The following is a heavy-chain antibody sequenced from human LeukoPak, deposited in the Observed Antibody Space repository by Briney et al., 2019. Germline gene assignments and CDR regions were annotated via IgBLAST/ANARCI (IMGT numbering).Heavy chain of an antibody. CDR2: IYGNDDK. D-gene: IGHD4-17*01. J-gene: IGHJ4*02. V-gene: IGHV2-5*01. CDR1: GFSLNTNAVA. Sequence: SGPTLVKPTQTLTLTCTFSGFSLNTNAVAVGWVRQPPGQALEWLTFIYGNDDKRYSPPLASRLTITKDTSKNQVVLTMTDMDYVDTATYYCGHRTMVTSVGHWGQGTLVTVSS. CDR3: GHRTMVTSVGH.